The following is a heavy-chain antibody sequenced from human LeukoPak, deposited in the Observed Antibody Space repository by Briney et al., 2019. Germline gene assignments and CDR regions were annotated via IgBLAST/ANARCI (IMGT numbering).Heavy chain of an antibody. CDR2: IYYRGNS. V-gene: IGHV4-28*06. CDR3: ARSSWDYFYYYMDV. D-gene: IGHD2-15*01. Sequence: SDTLSLTCAVSGYSITSNFWWGWIRQPPGKGLEWIGSIYYRGNSNYNPSLKSRVTMSVDTSKNHFSLKLSSVTALDTDVYYCARSSWDYFYYYMDVWGKGTTVTVSS. CDR1: GYSITSNFW. J-gene: IGHJ6*03.